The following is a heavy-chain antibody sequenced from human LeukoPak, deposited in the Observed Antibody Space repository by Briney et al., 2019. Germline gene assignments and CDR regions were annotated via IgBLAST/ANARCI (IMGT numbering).Heavy chain of an antibody. CDR1: GGSISSYY. CDR2: IYTSGST. J-gene: IGHJ3*02. D-gene: IGHD6-19*01. CDR3: ARTSYSSGWYPSSVWAFDI. Sequence: SETLSLTCTVSGGSISSYYWSWLRQPAGKGLEWIGRIYTSGSTNYNPSLKSRVTMSVDTSKNQFSLKLSSVIAADTAVYYCARTSYSSGWYPSSVWAFDIWGQGTMVTVSS. V-gene: IGHV4-4*07.